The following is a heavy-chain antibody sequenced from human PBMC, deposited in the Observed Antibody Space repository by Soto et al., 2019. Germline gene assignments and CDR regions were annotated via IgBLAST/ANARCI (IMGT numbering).Heavy chain of an antibody. Sequence: ASVKVSCKASGYTFTSYDINWVRQATGQGLEGMGWMNPNSGNTGYAQKFQCRVTMTRNTFISTAYMELSSLSSVYTAVYYCARCVQRGQPWLQGHFYYGMNVWAQATQVTVCS. CDR1: GYTFTSYD. V-gene: IGHV1-8*01. CDR2: MNPNSGNT. D-gene: IGHD5-18*01. CDR3: ARCVQRGQPWLQGHFYYGMNV. J-gene: IGHJ6*01.